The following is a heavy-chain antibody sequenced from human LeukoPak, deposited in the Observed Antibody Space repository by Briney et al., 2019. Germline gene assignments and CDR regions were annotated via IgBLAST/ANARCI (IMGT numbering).Heavy chain of an antibody. CDR3: AKDEDYGSGTTPNYFDY. Sequence: PGGSLRLSCAASGFTFSSYAMSWVRQAPGKGLEWVSAISGSGGSTYYADSVKGRFTISRDNSKNTLYLQMNSLGAEDTAVYYCAKDEDYGSGTTPNYFDYWGQGTLVTVSS. V-gene: IGHV3-23*01. J-gene: IGHJ4*02. CDR1: GFTFSSYA. D-gene: IGHD3-10*01. CDR2: ISGSGGST.